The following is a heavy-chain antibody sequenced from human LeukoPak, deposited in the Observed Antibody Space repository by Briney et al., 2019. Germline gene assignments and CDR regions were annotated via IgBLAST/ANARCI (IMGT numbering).Heavy chain of an antibody. J-gene: IGHJ5*02. Sequence: SSETLSLTCAVYGGSFSGYSWSWIRQPPGKGLEWIGEINHSVSTNYNPSLKSRVTISVDTSKNQFSLKLTSVTAADTAVYYCARVARWIYSSYGVWFDPWGQGTLVTVSS. CDR1: GGSFSGYS. CDR2: INHSVST. CDR3: ARVARWIYSSYGVWFDP. V-gene: IGHV4-34*01. D-gene: IGHD4-11*01.